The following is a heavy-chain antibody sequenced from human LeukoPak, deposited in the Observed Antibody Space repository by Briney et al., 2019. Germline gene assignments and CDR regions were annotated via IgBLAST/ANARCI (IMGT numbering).Heavy chain of an antibody. D-gene: IGHD3-16*01. Sequence: GGSLRLSCEGSGIIFDSYELNWVRQAPRKGLDWISYISTSGATTHYADFAKGRFTISRDNANKSLYLQMNSLRAEDTGVYYCVRDKGEEAAFDIWGQGTRVIVSS. CDR3: VRDKGEEAAFDI. V-gene: IGHV3-48*03. J-gene: IGHJ3*02. CDR2: ISTSGATT. CDR1: GIIFDSYE.